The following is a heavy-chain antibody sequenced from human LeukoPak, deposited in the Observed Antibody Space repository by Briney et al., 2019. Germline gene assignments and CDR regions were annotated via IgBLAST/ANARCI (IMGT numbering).Heavy chain of an antibody. V-gene: IGHV3-43*01. Sequence: GGSLRLSCAASGFDFDDFTMHWVRQAPGKGLEWVPLLSWDGNSTYYADSVKGRFTMSRDSTKESVYLQVNSLRSDDTALYYCAKEGGLFGSGWYAAWGQGTLVTVAS. CDR1: GFDFDDFT. CDR2: LSWDGNST. D-gene: IGHD6-19*01. CDR3: AKEGGLFGSGWYAA. J-gene: IGHJ5*02.